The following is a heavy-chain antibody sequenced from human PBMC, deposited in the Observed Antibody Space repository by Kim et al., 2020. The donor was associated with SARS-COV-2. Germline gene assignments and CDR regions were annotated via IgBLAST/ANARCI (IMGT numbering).Heavy chain of an antibody. CDR2: TRNKANSYTT. D-gene: IGHD3-16*01. CDR1: GFTFSDHY. V-gene: IGHV3-72*01. CDR3: VCPRGGSPFLDAFDI. Sequence: GGSLRLSCAASGFTFSDHYMDWVRQAPGKGLEWVGRTRNKANSYTTEYAASVKGRFTISRDDSKNSLYLQMNSLKTEDTAVYYCVCPRGGSPFLDAFDIWGQGTMVTVSP. J-gene: IGHJ3*02.